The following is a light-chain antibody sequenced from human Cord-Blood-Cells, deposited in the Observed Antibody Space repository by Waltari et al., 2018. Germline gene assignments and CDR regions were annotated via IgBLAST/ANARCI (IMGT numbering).Light chain of an antibody. CDR3: QQYGSSPPRT. CDR1: QSVSSSY. Sequence: EIVLTQSPGTLSLSPGERATLSCRASQSVSSSYFAWYQQKPGQAPRLLIYGASSRATGLPDRFSGSGSGTDFTLTISRLEPEDFAVYYCQQYGSSPPRTFGQGTKVEIK. V-gene: IGKV3-20*01. CDR2: GAS. J-gene: IGKJ1*01.